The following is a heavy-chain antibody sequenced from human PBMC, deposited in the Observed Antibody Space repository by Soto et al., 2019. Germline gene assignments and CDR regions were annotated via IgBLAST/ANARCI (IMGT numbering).Heavy chain of an antibody. D-gene: IGHD6-13*01. CDR3: ARDLVAAAGPNY. CDR1: GFTFSTYW. V-gene: IGHV3-74*01. CDR2: INADGTTT. J-gene: IGHJ4*02. Sequence: GGSLSLSCAASGFTFSTYWMQWVRQAPGKGLVWVSRINADGTTTGYADSVKGRFTISRDNAKNTLFLQMSSLRAADTAVYYCARDLVAAAGPNYWGQGTLVTVSS.